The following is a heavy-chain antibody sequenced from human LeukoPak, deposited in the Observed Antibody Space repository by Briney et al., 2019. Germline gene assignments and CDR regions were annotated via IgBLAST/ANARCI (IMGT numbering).Heavy chain of an antibody. D-gene: IGHD2-2*01. J-gene: IGHJ5*02. CDR3: ARGQVPAARGYNWFDP. Sequence: PSETLSLTCAVYDWSFNDYYWNWVRQPPGKGLEWIGEINARGDTNYNPSLKSRVTISVDSSKNQFSLTLTSMIAADTAIYYCARGQVPAARGYNWFDPWGQGTPVTVSS. V-gene: IGHV4-34*01. CDR2: INARGDT. CDR1: DWSFNDYY.